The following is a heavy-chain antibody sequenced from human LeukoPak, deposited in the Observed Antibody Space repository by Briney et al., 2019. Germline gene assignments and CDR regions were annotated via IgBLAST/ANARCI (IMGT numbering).Heavy chain of an antibody. J-gene: IGHJ4*02. Sequence: PGGSLRLSCAASGFTFSSYAMHWVRQAPGKGLESVTIISYDGTNKFYADSVKGRFTISRDISKNTLFLQMNSLRAEDTAVYYCAKPLSAASGTDFDYWGQGTLVTVSS. D-gene: IGHD6-13*01. CDR1: GFTFSSYA. V-gene: IGHV3-30-3*02. CDR2: ISYDGTNK. CDR3: AKPLSAASGTDFDY.